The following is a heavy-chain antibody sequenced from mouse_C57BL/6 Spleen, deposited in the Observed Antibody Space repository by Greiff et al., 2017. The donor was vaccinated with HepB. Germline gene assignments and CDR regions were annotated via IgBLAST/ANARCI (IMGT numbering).Heavy chain of an antibody. J-gene: IGHJ1*03. CDR1: GYTFTSYW. Sequence: QVQLQQPGTELVKPGASVKLSCKASGYTFTSYWMHWVKQRPGQGLEWIGNINPSNGGTNYNEKFKSKATLTVDKSSSTAYMQLSSLTSEDSEVYYCASTYYGNRYWYFDVWGTGTTVTVSS. CDR2: INPSNGGT. CDR3: ASTYYGNRYWYFDV. V-gene: IGHV1-53*01. D-gene: IGHD2-10*01.